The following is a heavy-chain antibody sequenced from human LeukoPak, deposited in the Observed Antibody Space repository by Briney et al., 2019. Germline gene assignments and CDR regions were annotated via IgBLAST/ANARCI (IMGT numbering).Heavy chain of an antibody. CDR1: GFTFSSYG. V-gene: IGHV3-30*18. J-gene: IGHJ4*02. CDR2: ISYDGSNK. CDR3: AKPIGYCSGGSCYSWDS. D-gene: IGHD2-15*01. Sequence: GGSLILSCAASGFTFSSYGMHWVRQAPGKGLEWVAVISYDGSNKYYADSVKGRFTISRDNSKNTLYLQMNTLRAEDTAVYYCAKPIGYCSGGSCYSWDSWGQGTLVTVSS.